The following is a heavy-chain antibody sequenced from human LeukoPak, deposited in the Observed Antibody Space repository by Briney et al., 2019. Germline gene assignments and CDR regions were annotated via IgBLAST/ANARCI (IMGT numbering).Heavy chain of an antibody. CDR2: ISPNSGGT. CDR3: AREWGNYDSSGYYSHFDY. CDR1: GYTFTGYY. J-gene: IGHJ4*02. Sequence: GSSVKVSCKASGYTFTGYYMYWVQQAPGQGLEWMGRISPNSGGTNYAQKFQGRVTMTRDTSISTAYMELSRLRSDDTAVYYCAREWGNYDSSGYYSHFDYWGQGTLVTVSS. D-gene: IGHD3-22*01. V-gene: IGHV1-2*06.